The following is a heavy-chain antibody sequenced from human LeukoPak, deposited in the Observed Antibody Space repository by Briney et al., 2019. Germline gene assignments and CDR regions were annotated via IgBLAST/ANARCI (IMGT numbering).Heavy chain of an antibody. D-gene: IGHD6-19*01. CDR2: IYYTGST. V-gene: IGHV4-59*08. CDR3: ARLWGAVAGTKDY. Sequence: SETLSLTCTVSGGSISNYFWGWIRQPPGKGLEWIGYIYYTGSTNYNPSLKSRVTISVDTSKNQFSLKLSSVTAADTAVYYCARLWGAVAGTKDYWGQGTLVTVSS. CDR1: GGSISNYF. J-gene: IGHJ4*02.